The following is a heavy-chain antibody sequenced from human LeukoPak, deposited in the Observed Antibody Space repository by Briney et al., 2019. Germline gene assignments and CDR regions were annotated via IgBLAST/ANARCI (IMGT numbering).Heavy chain of an antibody. J-gene: IGHJ4*02. CDR3: ARDGSARDSSKWYPFFDY. CDR2: ISKDGSIK. V-gene: IGHV3-30*03. D-gene: IGHD6-13*01. Sequence: PGRSLRLSCAASGFTFSTFGMHWVRQAPGKGLEWVAVISKDGSIKYYADSVRGRFNISRDNSKNTLYLQMNSLRAEDTAVYYCARDGSARDSSKWYPFFDYWGQGTLVTVSS. CDR1: GFTFSTFG.